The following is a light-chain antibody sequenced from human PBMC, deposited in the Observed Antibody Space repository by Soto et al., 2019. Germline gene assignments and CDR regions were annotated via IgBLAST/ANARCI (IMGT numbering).Light chain of an antibody. Sequence: DLQMTQSPSSLSASVGDRVTITCRASQTINTYLNWYQQKPGKGPNLLIFGSSSLHSGVPSRFSGSGSGPDFTLPISSLQPEDFATYYCQQSYSIPFTFGGGTKIEIK. CDR2: GSS. V-gene: IGKV1-39*01. J-gene: IGKJ4*02. CDR1: QTINTY. CDR3: QQSYSIPFT.